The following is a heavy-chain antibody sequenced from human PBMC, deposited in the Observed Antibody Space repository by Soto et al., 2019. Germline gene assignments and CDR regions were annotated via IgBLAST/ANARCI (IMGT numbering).Heavy chain of an antibody. CDR1: GGTFSSYA. Sequence: QVQLVQSGAEVKKPGSSVKVSCKASGGTFSSYAISWVRQAPGQGLEWMGGSIPIFGTANYAQKFQGRVTSTADESTSKAYMELSSLRSEDTAVYYCASPWGYSSSSNYYCGIDVLGQGTTVTVSS. CDR3: ASPWGYSSSSNYYCGIDV. J-gene: IGHJ6*02. CDR2: SIPIFGTA. D-gene: IGHD6-6*01. V-gene: IGHV1-69*12.